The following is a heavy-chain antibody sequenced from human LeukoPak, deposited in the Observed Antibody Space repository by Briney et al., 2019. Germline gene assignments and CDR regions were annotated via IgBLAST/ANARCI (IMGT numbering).Heavy chain of an antibody. V-gene: IGHV3-23*01. D-gene: IGHD1-26*01. Sequence: GGSLRLSCAASGFTFSTYGMSWVRQAPGKGLECVSGISGSGGTTYYADSVKGRFTISRDSSKNTLFLHMNTLRAEDTAIYYCAKDRTVGASYWYFDLWGRGTLVTVSS. CDR2: ISGSGGTT. J-gene: IGHJ2*01. CDR3: AKDRTVGASYWYFDL. CDR1: GFTFSTYG.